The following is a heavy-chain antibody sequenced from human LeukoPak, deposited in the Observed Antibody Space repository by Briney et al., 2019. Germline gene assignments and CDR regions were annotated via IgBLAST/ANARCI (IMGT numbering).Heavy chain of an antibody. D-gene: IGHD3-22*01. CDR3: ARDLRYDSSGWAFDY. V-gene: IGHV3-73*01. CDR1: GFSFSDST. Sequence: PGGSLRLSCAASGFSFSDSTMHWVRQTSGKGLEWVGRIRSKANTYATVYAASVKGRFTISRDDSKNTAYLQMNSLKTEDTAVYYCARDLRYDSSGWAFDYWGQGTLVTVSS. CDR2: IRSKANTYAT. J-gene: IGHJ4*02.